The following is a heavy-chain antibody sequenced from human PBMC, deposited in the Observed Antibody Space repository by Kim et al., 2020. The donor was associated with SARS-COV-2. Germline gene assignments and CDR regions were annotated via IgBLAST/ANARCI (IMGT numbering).Heavy chain of an antibody. V-gene: IGHV3-13*04. CDR2: IGTSGDT. J-gene: IGHJ6*02. D-gene: IGHD1-26*01. CDR1: GFTFSNYD. CDR3: ARAVSGSYFPAYYYYGMDV. Sequence: GGSLRLSCAASGFTFSNYDMHWVRQAPGKGLEWVSTIGTSGDTYYQGSVKGRFTISRENAKNSLYLQMNSLRAEDTAVYYCARAVSGSYFPAYYYYGMDVWGQGTTVTVSS.